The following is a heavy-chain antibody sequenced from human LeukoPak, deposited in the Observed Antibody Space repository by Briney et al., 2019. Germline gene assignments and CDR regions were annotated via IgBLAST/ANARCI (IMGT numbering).Heavy chain of an antibody. J-gene: IGHJ4*02. V-gene: IGHV3-23*01. CDR3: AKSLSSDYYYLDSYFDY. D-gene: IGHD3-22*01. CDR2: ISGSGGST. CDR1: GFTFNNYG. Sequence: GGSLRLSCATSGFTFNNYGLNWVRQAPGKGLEWVSSISGSGGSTFYADSVKGRFTISRDTSKNTVYLQMHSLRAEDTALYYCAKSLSSDYYYLDSYFDYWGQGALVTVSS.